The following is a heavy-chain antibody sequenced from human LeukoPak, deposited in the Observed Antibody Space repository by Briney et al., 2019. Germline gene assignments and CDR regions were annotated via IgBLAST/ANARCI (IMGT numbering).Heavy chain of an antibody. V-gene: IGHV4-34*01. CDR2: INHSGIT. CDR3: ARVGYSSGWYHFDY. CDR1: GGSISSYY. J-gene: IGHJ4*02. D-gene: IGHD6-19*01. Sequence: SETLSLTCTVSGGSISSYYWSWIRQPPGKGLEWIGEINHSGITNYNPSLESRVTMSVDTSKNQFSLKLSSVTAADTAVYYCARVGYSSGWYHFDYWGQGTLVTVSS.